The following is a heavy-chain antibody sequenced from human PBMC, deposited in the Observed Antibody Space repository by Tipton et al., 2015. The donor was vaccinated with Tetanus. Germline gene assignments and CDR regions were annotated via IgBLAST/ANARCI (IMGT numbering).Heavy chain of an antibody. CDR2: ISGVGSRT. Sequence: LSLTCTVSGGSISSYYWSWIRQPPGKGLEWVSSISGVGSRTWYGDSVKGRFTISRDNPQKTLYLHMNSLRAEDTAVYHCAKDLPLGGWSKGGQYFGSWGQGILVTVSS. V-gene: IGHV3-23*01. CDR3: AKDLPLGGWSKGGQYFGS. CDR1: GGSISSYY. J-gene: IGHJ4*02. D-gene: IGHD6-19*01.